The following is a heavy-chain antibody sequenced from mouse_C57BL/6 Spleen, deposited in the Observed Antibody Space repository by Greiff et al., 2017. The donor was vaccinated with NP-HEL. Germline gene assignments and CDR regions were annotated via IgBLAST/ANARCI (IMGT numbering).Heavy chain of an antibody. CDR2: IDPEDGET. Sequence: VQLQQSGAELVKPGASVKLSCTASGFNIKDYYMHWVKQRTEQGLEWIGRIDPEDGETTYAPNFQGKATITADTSSNTAYLQLSSLTSEDTAVYYCARSGGYYGSSKGAWFAYWGQGTLVTVSA. V-gene: IGHV14-2*01. CDR3: ARSGGYYGSSKGAWFAY. J-gene: IGHJ3*01. D-gene: IGHD1-1*01. CDR1: GFNIKDYY.